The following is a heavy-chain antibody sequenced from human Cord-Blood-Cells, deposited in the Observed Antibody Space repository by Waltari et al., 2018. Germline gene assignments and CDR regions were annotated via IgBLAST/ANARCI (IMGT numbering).Heavy chain of an antibody. CDR1: GYTFPIYD. J-gene: IGHJ3*02. Sequence: QVQLVQSGSEVKKPGASVKVSCTASGYTFPIYDIHWVRQATGQGLEWMRWMNPNSGNTGYAQKFQGRVTITRNTSISTAYMELSSLRSEDTAVYYCAREGLLTGDAFDIWGQGTMVTVSS. CDR2: MNPNSGNT. CDR3: AREGLLTGDAFDI. V-gene: IGHV1-8*03. D-gene: IGHD7-27*01.